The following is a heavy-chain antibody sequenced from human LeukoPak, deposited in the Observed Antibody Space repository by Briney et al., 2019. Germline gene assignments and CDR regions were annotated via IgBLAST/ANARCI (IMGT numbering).Heavy chain of an antibody. CDR1: GYTFTSYD. V-gene: IGHV1-18*01. D-gene: IGHD3-10*01. J-gene: IGHJ6*02. CDR3: ARGGVYGSGNYYGMDV. CDR2: ISAYNGNT. Sequence: ASVKVSCKASGYTFTSYDINWVRQAPGQGLEWMGWISAYNGNTNYAQKLQGRVTMTTDTSTSTAYMELRSLRSDDTAVYYCARGGVYGSGNYYGMDVWGQGTTVTVSS.